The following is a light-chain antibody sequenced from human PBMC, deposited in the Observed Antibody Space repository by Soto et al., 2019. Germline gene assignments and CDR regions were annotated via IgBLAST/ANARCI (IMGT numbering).Light chain of an antibody. CDR1: QTVRSNY. V-gene: IGKV3-20*01. CDR3: QQYAGSPWT. J-gene: IGKJ1*01. CDR2: GAS. Sequence: ETVLTQSPGTLSLSPGERATLSCRASQTVRSNYLAWYRQTPGQAPRLLIYGASNRATGIADRFSGSGSGTDFTLSISRLEPEDFALYYCQQYAGSPWTFGQGNKVEIK.